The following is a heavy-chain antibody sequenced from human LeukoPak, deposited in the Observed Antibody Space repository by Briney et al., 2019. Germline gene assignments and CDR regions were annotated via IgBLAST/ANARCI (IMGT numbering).Heavy chain of an antibody. CDR3: ARVGNSYGSYYFDY. CDR2: INSDASST. CDR1: GFTFSIYW. J-gene: IGHJ4*02. D-gene: IGHD5-18*01. Sequence: GGSLRLSCAASGFTFSIYWMHWVRQAPGKGLVWVSRINSDASSTTYADSVKGRFTISRDTARNTLYLQMNSLRAEDTAVYYCARVGNSYGSYYFDYWGQGTLVTVSS. V-gene: IGHV3-74*01.